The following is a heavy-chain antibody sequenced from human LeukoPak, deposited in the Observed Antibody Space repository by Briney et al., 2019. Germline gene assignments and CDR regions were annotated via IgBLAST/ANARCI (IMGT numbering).Heavy chain of an antibody. V-gene: IGHV4-61*02. J-gene: IGHJ3*02. CDR2: IYASGST. CDR3: ARDLNTMIVVVIPWDAFDI. Sequence: PSETLSLTCTVSGGSISSGSYYWSWIRQPAGKGLEWIGRIYASGSTNYNPSLKSRVTISLDTSKNQFSLKLSSVTAADTAVYYCARDLNTMIVVVIPWDAFDIWGQGTMVTVSS. CDR1: GGSISSGSYY. D-gene: IGHD3-22*01.